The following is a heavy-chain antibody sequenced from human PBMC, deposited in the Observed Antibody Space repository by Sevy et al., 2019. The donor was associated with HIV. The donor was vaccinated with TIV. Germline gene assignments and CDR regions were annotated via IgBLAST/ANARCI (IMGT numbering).Heavy chain of an antibody. CDR2: INPKSGDT. Sequence: ASVKVSCKSTGYIFSDYNMHWVRQAPGQGLEWMALINPKSGDTIYAQRFRGRVSMTRDTSMSTAYMELSGLTSDDTDVYYCVRESITAPKKLLSFDIWGQGTMVTVSS. J-gene: IGHJ3*02. D-gene: IGHD6-13*01. CDR1: GYIFSDYN. V-gene: IGHV1-2*05. CDR3: VRESITAPKKLLSFDI.